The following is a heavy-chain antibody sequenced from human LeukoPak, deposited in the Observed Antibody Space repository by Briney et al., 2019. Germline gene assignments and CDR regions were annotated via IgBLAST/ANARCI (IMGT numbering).Heavy chain of an antibody. CDR1: GFIFTSYA. D-gene: IGHD4-23*01. Sequence: GGSLRLSCAASGFIFTSYAMGWVRQLPGKGLEWVSSVSSSGSDTYYTGSVKGRFTISRDNSKNTLYLQVNSLRVEDTAVYYCARRVLGAVGYFDYWGQGALVTVSS. CDR3: ARRVLGAVGYFDY. V-gene: IGHV3-23*05. CDR2: VSSSGSDT. J-gene: IGHJ4*02.